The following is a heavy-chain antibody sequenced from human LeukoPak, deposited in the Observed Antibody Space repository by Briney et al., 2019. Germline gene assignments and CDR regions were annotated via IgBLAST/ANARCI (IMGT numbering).Heavy chain of an antibody. CDR1: GGTFSSYA. J-gene: IGHJ4*02. CDR3: AGLGDYSNYGFDY. CDR2: IIPILGIA. D-gene: IGHD4-11*01. Sequence: ASVKVSCKASGGTFSSYAISWVRQAPGQGLEWMGRIIPILGIANYAQKFQGRVTITADKSTSTAYMELSSLRSEDTAVYYCAGLGDYSNYGFDYWGQGTLVTVSS. V-gene: IGHV1-69*04.